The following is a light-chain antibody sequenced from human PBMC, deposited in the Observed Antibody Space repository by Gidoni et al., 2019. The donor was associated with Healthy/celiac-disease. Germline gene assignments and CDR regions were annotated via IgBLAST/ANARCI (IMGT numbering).Light chain of an antibody. Sequence: QSALTQPASVSGSPGQSITISCTGTSIDVGGYNYVSWYQQHPGKAPKLMIYDVSNRPSGVSNRFSGSKSGNTASLTISGLQAEDEADYYCSSYTSSRLGVFGTGTKVTVL. V-gene: IGLV2-14*01. J-gene: IGLJ1*01. CDR2: DVS. CDR1: SIDVGGYNY. CDR3: SSYTSSRLGV.